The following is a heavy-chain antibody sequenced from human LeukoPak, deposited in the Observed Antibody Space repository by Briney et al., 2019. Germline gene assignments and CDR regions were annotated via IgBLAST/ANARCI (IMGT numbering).Heavy chain of an antibody. CDR2: SKSKTDGGTT. Sequence: GGFLRLSCAASGFTFSNAWMSWVRQAPGKGLEWIGRSKSKTDGGTTDYTAPVNGRFSISRDDSLNTLYLQMNTLKAEDTAVYYCATYNYGSFFYGTIRYWGQGTLVTVSS. CDR1: GFTFSNAW. D-gene: IGHD3-10*01. J-gene: IGHJ4*02. V-gene: IGHV3-15*01. CDR3: ATYNYGSFFYGTIRY.